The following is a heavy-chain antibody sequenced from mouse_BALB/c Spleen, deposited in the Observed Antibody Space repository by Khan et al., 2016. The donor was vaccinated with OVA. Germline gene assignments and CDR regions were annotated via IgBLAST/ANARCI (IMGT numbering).Heavy chain of an antibody. CDR1: GYSITSDCA. D-gene: IGHD2-4*01. CDR3: ARSNMIPFAY. CDR2: ISYSGST. J-gene: IGHJ2*01. Sequence: DVQLQESGPGLVKPSQSLSLTCTVTGYSITSDCAWNWIRQFPGNKLEWMGYISYSGSTSYNPSLKSRISITRDTSKNQFFLQLNSVTTEDTATYDCARSNMIPFAYWGQGTTLTVSS. V-gene: IGHV3-2*02.